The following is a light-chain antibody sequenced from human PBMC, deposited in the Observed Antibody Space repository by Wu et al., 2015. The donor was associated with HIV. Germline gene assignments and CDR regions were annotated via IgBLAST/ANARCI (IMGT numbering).Light chain of an antibody. J-gene: IGKJ1*01. V-gene: IGKV1-39*01. CDR3: QQGYTTLWT. Sequence: DIQMTQSPSSLSASVGDRVTITCRASQTISYYLAWYQQKPGRVPELLIYSASTLQSGVPSRFSGSGSGTDFTLTINSLQPEDLATYYCQQGYTTLWTFGQGTRVDIK. CDR1: QTISYY. CDR2: SAS.